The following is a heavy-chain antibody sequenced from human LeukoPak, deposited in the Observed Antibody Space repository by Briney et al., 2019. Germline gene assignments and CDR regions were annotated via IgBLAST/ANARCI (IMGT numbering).Heavy chain of an antibody. CDR3: ARGGRYCTNGVCYTYYYYYGMDV. Sequence: SETLSLTCTVSGGSISSSSYCWGWIRQPPGKGLEWIGEINHSGSTNYNPSLKSRVTISVDTSKNQFSLKLSSVTAADTAVYYCARGGRYCTNGVCYTYYYYYGMDVWGQGTTVTVSS. J-gene: IGHJ6*02. D-gene: IGHD2-8*01. CDR1: GGSISSSSYC. V-gene: IGHV4-39*07. CDR2: INHSGST.